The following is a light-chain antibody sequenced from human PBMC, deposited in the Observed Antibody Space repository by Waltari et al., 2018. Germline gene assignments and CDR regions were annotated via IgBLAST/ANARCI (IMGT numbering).Light chain of an antibody. V-gene: IGKV3-15*01. CDR2: GAS. Sequence: EIVMTQSPATLSVSPGERATLSCRASQSVSSNLAWYQQKPGQAPRLLIYGASTRATGIPARFSGRGSGKEFTLTISSMQSEDFAVYYCQQYNNWPTWTFGQGTKVEIK. CDR1: QSVSSN. CDR3: QQYNNWPTWT. J-gene: IGKJ1*01.